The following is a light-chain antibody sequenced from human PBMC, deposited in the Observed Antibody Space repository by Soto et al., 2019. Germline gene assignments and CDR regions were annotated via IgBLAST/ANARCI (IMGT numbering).Light chain of an antibody. CDR3: QQRSNWLAIT. V-gene: IGKV3-11*01. J-gene: IGKJ5*01. Sequence: EIGMTQSPATLSLSPREKATLSCRASQSVSSYLAWYQQKPGQAPRLLIYDASNRATGIPARFSGSGSGTDFTLTISSLEPEDFAVYYCQQRSNWLAITFGQGTRLEIK. CDR2: DAS. CDR1: QSVSSY.